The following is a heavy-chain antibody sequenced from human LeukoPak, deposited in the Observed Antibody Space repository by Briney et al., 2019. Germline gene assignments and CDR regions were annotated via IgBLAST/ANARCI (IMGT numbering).Heavy chain of an antibody. D-gene: IGHD2-15*01. CDR1: GFIFSSYG. Sequence: GGSLRLSCAASGFIFSSYGMHWVRQAPGKGLEWVAFIRYDGSNTYYADSVKGRFTISRDNSKNTLYLQMNSLRPEDTAVYYCANLDPYCSGGRCPWGQGTLVSVSS. CDR3: ANLDPYCSGGRCP. V-gene: IGHV3-30*02. J-gene: IGHJ5*02. CDR2: IRYDGSNT.